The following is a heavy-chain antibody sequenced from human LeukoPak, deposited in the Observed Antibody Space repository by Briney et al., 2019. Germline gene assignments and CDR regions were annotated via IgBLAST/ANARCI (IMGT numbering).Heavy chain of an antibody. CDR3: PTREHQVLRTPGDY. CDR2: ISSTGTT. V-gene: IGHV4-39*01. CDR1: GGSITMSDYY. D-gene: IGHD1-26*01. Sequence: SETLSLSCTVSGGSITMSDYYWGWIRLPPGKGLEWIGTISSTGTTYYNPSLQSRVTISVDKSKNQFSLNLRSVTATETAVYYCPTREHQVLRTPGDYWGQGTLVTVSS. J-gene: IGHJ4*02.